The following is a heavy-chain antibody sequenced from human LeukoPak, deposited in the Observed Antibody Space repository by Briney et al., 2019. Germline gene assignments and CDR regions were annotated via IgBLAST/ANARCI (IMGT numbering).Heavy chain of an antibody. CDR1: GFTFSSYA. D-gene: IGHD3-3*01. Sequence: GGSLRLSCAASGFTFSSYAVGWVRQAPGKGLEWVSTISGSGGSTYYADSVKGRFTISRDNSKNTLYLQMNSLRAEDTAVYYCAKDYTIFGVVPAANFDYWGQGTLVTVSS. CDR3: AKDYTIFGVVPAANFDY. CDR2: ISGSGGST. V-gene: IGHV3-23*01. J-gene: IGHJ4*02.